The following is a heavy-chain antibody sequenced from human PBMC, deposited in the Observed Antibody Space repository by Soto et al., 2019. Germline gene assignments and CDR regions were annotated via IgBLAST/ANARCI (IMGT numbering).Heavy chain of an antibody. CDR2: ISYDGSNK. CDR1: GITISNYF. Sequence: QAQLVESVGGVVQPGRSLRVSCAASGITISNYFMYWVRQAPGKGLEWVAAISYDGSNKHYSDSVKGRFTISRDNSKNTLYLQMNSLREEDTAVYYCVAGSQYYAMGVWGQGTTVAVSS. J-gene: IGHJ6*02. V-gene: IGHV3-30-3*01. CDR3: VAGSQYYAMGV. D-gene: IGHD4-4*01.